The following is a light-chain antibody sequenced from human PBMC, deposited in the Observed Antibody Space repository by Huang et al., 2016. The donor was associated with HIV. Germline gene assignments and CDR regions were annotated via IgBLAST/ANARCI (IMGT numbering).Light chain of an antibody. V-gene: IGKV3-15*01. CDR1: QSVSSN. J-gene: IGKJ1*01. CDR3: QQYNNWPPRT. Sequence: EIVMTQSPATLSVSPGERATLSCRASQSVSSNLAWYQQKPVQAPRLLIYGASTSATGIPARFSGSGSGTEFTLTISSLQSEDCAVYYCQQYNNWPPRTFGQGTKVEIK. CDR2: GAS.